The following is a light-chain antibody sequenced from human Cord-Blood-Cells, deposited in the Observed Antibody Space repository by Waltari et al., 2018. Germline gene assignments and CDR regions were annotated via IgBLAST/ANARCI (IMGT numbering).Light chain of an antibody. CDR3: QQSYSTPFT. Sequence: DIQITESPSSLSACVVDSGTISCLASQSISSYLNWYQQKPGKAPKLLIYAASSLQSGVPTRFSGSGSGTDFTPTSSSLQPEDFATYYCQQSYSTPFTFGPGTKVDIK. J-gene: IGKJ3*01. CDR2: AAS. V-gene: IGKV1-39*01. CDR1: QSISSY.